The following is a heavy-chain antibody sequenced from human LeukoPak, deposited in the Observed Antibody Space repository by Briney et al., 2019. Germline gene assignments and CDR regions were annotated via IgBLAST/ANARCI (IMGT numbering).Heavy chain of an antibody. V-gene: IGHV3-23*01. CDR1: GFRFSSYA. CDR3: AKKGDEDVGNEGDFYYYGMDV. Sequence: GGSLRLSCLGSGFRFSSYAMSWVRQAPGKGLEWVSVISASGAYIHYADSVKGRFTISRDNSKSTLYVEMNSLRAEDTAIYYCAKKGDEDVGNEGDFYYYGMDVWGQGTTVIVSS. J-gene: IGHJ6*02. D-gene: IGHD3-16*01. CDR2: ISASGAYI.